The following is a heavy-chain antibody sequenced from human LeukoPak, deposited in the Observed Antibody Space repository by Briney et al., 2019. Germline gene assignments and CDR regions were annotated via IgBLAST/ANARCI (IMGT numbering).Heavy chain of an antibody. V-gene: IGHV4-39*01. Sequence: PSETLSLTCTVSGGSISSSSYYWGWIRQPPGKGLEWIGSIYYSGSTYYNPSLKSRVTISVDTSKNQFSLKLSSVTAADTAVYYCARGFDSSGQDYWGQGTLVTVSS. D-gene: IGHD3-22*01. CDR1: GGSISSSSYY. CDR2: IYYSGST. J-gene: IGHJ4*02. CDR3: ARGFDSSGQDY.